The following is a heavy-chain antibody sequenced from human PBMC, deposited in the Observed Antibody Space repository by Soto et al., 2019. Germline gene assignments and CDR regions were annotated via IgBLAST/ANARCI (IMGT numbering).Heavy chain of an antibody. J-gene: IGHJ4*02. CDR3: AKGGEVGGVLGDH. Sequence: QVQLVESGGGVVQPGTSLRLSCEASGFAFNKVGMHWVRQAPGKGLEWVAFISYDGSYQYYADSVQGRLTITRDNSMKTLNMQLNSLRREDTAVYYCAKGGEVGGVLGDHWGQGTLVTVSS. V-gene: IGHV3-30*18. D-gene: IGHD1-26*01. CDR2: ISYDGSYQ. CDR1: GFAFNKVG.